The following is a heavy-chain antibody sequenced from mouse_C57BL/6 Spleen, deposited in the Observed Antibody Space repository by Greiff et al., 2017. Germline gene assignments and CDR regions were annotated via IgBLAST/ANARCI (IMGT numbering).Heavy chain of an antibody. CDR3: GRDYGMDY. D-gene: IGHD1-2*01. Sequence: EVKLQESGPELVKPGASVTISCKASGYSFTDYNMNWVKQSTGKSLEWIGVINPNYGTTSYNQKFKGKATLTVDQSSSTAYMQLNSRASEDSAVYYCGRDYGMDYWGQGTPVTVSA. CDR2: INPNYGTT. CDR1: GYSFTDYN. V-gene: IGHV1-39*01. J-gene: IGHJ3*01.